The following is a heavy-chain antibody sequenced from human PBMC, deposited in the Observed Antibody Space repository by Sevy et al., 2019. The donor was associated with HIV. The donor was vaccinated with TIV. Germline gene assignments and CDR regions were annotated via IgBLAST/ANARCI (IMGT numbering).Heavy chain of an antibody. V-gene: IGHV3-23*01. J-gene: IGHJ4*02. D-gene: IGHD6-19*01. Sequence: GGSLRLSYAASGFTFSSYAMSWVRQAPGKGLEWVSAISGSGGSTYYADSVKGRFTISRDNSKNTLYLQMNSLRAEDTAVYYCAKPEDESSQWPSDYWGQGTLVTVSS. CDR2: ISGSGGST. CDR3: AKPEDESSQWPSDY. CDR1: GFTFSSYA.